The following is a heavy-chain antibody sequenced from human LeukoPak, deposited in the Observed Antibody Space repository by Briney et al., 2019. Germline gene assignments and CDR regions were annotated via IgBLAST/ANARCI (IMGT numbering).Heavy chain of an antibody. CDR1: GFTFSSYA. CDR2: ISDNGGST. J-gene: IGHJ4*02. V-gene: IGHV3-23*01. D-gene: IGHD2-8*01. CDR3: TRGMVYASFDY. Sequence: GGSLRLSCAASGFTFSSYATSWVRQAPGKGLEWVSTISDNGGSTYYADSVKGRFTISRDSSKNTLYLQVYNLRAEDTAVYYCTRGMVYASFDYWGQGTLVTVSS.